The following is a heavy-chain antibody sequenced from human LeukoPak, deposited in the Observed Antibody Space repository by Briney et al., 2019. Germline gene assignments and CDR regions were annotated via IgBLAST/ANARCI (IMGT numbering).Heavy chain of an antibody. CDR1: GFTVSSNY. J-gene: IGHJ4*02. CDR3: ARDGDGYNPPYFDY. Sequence: GGSLRLSCAASGFTVSSNYMSWVRQAPGKGLEWVSVIYGGGSTYYADSVKGRFTISRDNSKNTLYLQMNSLRAEDTAVYYCARDGDGYNPPYFDYWGQGTLVTVSS. V-gene: IGHV3-66*02. D-gene: IGHD5-24*01. CDR2: IYGGGST.